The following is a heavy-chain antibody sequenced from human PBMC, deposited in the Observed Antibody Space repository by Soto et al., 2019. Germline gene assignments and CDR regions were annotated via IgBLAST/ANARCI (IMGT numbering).Heavy chain of an antibody. J-gene: IGHJ6*02. V-gene: IGHV1-69*13. Sequence: SVKVSCKASGGTFSSYAISWVRQAPGQGLEWMGGIIPIFGTANYAQKFQGRVTITADESTSTAYMELSSLRSEDTAVYYCARNSGKIVGATYYYYYYGMDVWGQGTTVTVSS. CDR3: ARNSGKIVGATYYYYYYGMDV. D-gene: IGHD1-26*01. CDR2: IIPIFGTA. CDR1: GGTFSSYA.